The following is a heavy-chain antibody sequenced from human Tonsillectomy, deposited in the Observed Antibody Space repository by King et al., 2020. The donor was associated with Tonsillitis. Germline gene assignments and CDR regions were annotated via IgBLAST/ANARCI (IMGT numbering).Heavy chain of an antibody. V-gene: IGHV4-59*01. J-gene: IGHJ4*02. CDR3: ARDRFFSGS. D-gene: IGHD3-3*01. CDR2: IYYSGST. Sequence: VQLQESGPGLVKPSETLSLTCTVSGGSISSYYWSGIRQPPGKGLEWIGYIYYSGSTNYNPSLKSRVTISVDTDKNQFSLKLSSVTAADTAGYYCARDRFFSGSWGQGTLVTVSS. CDR1: GGSISSYY.